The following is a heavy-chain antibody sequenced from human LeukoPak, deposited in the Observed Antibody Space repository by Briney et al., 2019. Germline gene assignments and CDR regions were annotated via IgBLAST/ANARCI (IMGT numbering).Heavy chain of an antibody. CDR3: AKDETRDAYNLGATDY. D-gene: IGHD5-24*01. Sequence: GGSLRLSCAASGFTFSSYGMHWVRQAPGKGLEWVAVLSYDGRNKYYADSFKGRFTISRDNSKNTLFLQMNSLRAEDTAVYYCAKDETRDAYNLGATDYWGQGTLVTVSS. CDR1: GFTFSSYG. V-gene: IGHV3-30*18. CDR2: LSYDGRNK. J-gene: IGHJ4*02.